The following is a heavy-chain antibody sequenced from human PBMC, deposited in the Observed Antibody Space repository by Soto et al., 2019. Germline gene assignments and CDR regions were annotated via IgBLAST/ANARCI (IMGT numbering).Heavy chain of an antibody. J-gene: IGHJ3*02. Sequence: GSTNYNPSLKSRVTISVDTSKNQFSLKLSSVTAADTAVYYCASVWGGAFDIWGQGTMVTVSS. CDR3: ASVWGGAFDI. D-gene: IGHD3-16*01. CDR2: GST. V-gene: IGHV4-59*01.